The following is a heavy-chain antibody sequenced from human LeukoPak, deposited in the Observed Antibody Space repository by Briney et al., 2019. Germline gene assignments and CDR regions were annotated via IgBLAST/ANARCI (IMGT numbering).Heavy chain of an antibody. D-gene: IGHD3-3*01. CDR3: TREKKTEWTTGAFDM. V-gene: IGHV3-11*01. J-gene: IGHJ3*02. CDR2: TSPSGGTI. Sequence: GGSLRLSCAASGFTFSSYAMSWIRQAPETGLEWLSYTSPSGGTIYYTDSVKGRFTMSRDNAQNALYLEMNSLRAEDTAVYYCTREKKTEWTTGAFDMWGQGTMVIVSS. CDR1: GFTFSSYA.